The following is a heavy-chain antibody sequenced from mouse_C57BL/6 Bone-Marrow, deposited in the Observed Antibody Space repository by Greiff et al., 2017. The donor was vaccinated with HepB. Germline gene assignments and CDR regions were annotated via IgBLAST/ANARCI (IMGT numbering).Heavy chain of an antibody. J-gene: IGHJ2*01. CDR2: ISYDGSN. CDR3: ARSPLYY. Sequence: DVKLQESGPGLVKPSQSLSLTCSVTGYSITSGYYWNWIRQFPGNKLEWMGYISYDGSNNYNPSLKNRISITRDTSKHQFFLKLNSVTTEDTATYYCARSPLYYWGQGTTLTVSS. CDR1: GYSITSGYY. V-gene: IGHV3-6*01.